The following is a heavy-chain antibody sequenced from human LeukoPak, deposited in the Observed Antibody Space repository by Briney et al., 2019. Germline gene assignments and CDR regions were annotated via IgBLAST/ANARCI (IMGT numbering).Heavy chain of an antibody. CDR2: ISGSGGST. CDR3: ARSQSPVAAFDI. Sequence: GGSLRLSCAASGFTFSSYAMSWVRQAPGKGLEWVSAISGSGGSTDYADSVKGRFTISRVNSKNTLYLQMNSLRPEDTAVYYCARSQSPVAAFDIWGQGTLVTVSS. V-gene: IGHV3-23*01. J-gene: IGHJ3*02. CDR1: GFTFSSYA.